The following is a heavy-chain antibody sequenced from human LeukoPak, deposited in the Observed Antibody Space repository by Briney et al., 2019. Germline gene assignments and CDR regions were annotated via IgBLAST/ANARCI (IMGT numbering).Heavy chain of an antibody. J-gene: IGHJ4*02. CDR3: ANLGVVVTAISNADY. V-gene: IGHV3-11*04. CDR1: GFTFSDYY. Sequence: PGGSLKLSCAASGFTFSDYYMNWIRQAPGKGLEWVSYISSSGSTIYYADSVKGRFTISRDNSKNTLYLQMNSLRAEDTAVYYCANLGVVVTAISNADYWGQGTLVTVSS. D-gene: IGHD2-21*02. CDR2: ISSSGSTI.